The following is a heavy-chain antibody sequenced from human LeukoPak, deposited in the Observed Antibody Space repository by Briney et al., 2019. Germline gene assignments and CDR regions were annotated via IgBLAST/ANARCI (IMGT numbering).Heavy chain of an antibody. D-gene: IGHD5-18*01. CDR1: GFSFSRYW. CDR2: IKPDGSEI. Sequence: GGSLRLSCAASGFSFSRYWMSWVRQAPVKGLEWVANIKPDGSEIYYVDSVKGRFTISRDNAKNAVYLHMNSLRAEDTAVYYCARHLSGVTGYTYGRGIDYWGQGTLVTVSS. V-gene: IGHV3-7*01. CDR3: ARHLSGVTGYTYGRGIDY. J-gene: IGHJ4*02.